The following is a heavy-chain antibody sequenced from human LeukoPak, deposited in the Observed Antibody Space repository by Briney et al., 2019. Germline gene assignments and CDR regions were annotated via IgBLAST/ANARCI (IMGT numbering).Heavy chain of an antibody. CDR2: ISAYNGNT. D-gene: IGHD3-22*01. Sequence: GASVKVSCKASGYTFTSYGISWVRQAPGQGLEWMGWISAYNGNTNYAQKLQGRVTMTTDTSTSTAYMELRSLRSDDTAVYYCARDAELLIVVGSLDYWGQGTLVTVSS. V-gene: IGHV1-18*01. CDR3: ARDAELLIVVGSLDY. CDR1: GYTFTSYG. J-gene: IGHJ4*02.